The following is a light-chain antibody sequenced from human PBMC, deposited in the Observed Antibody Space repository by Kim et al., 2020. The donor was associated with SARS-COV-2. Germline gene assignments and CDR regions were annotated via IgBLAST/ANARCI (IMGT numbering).Light chain of an antibody. CDR2: KAS. V-gene: IGKV1-5*03. Sequence: DIQMTQSPSTLSASIGDRVTITCRASQNVETCVAWFQQHPGKAPRLLVLKASFLQTGVPSRFSGSGSGTEFTLTINNLQADEFATYSFQQYDSYATFCQGTQVDIK. CDR1: QNVETC. J-gene: IGKJ2*01. CDR3: QQYDSYAT.